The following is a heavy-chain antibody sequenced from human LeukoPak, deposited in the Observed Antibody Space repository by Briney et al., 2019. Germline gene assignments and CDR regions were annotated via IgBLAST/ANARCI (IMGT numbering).Heavy chain of an antibody. Sequence: ASVKVSCKASGYTFTSLDINWVRQATGQGLEWMGWINPNSGNRGYAQKFQGRVTITRNTSISTAYMELSSLRSEDTAVYYCARDQYDFWSGYYGHWGQGTLVTVSS. V-gene: IGHV1-8*01. J-gene: IGHJ4*02. CDR2: INPNSGNR. CDR1: GYTFTSLD. CDR3: ARDQYDFWSGYYGH. D-gene: IGHD3-3*01.